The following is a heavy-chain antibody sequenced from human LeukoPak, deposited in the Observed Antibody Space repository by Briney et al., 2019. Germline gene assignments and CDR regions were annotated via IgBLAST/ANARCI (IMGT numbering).Heavy chain of an antibody. D-gene: IGHD6-13*01. CDR3: ARDRDDIAAGYFDY. J-gene: IGHJ4*02. CDR2: IIPIFGTA. V-gene: IGHV1-69*13. Sequence: SVMVSCKASGGTFSSYAISWVRQAPGQGLEWMGGIIPIFGTANYAQKFQGRVTITADESTSTAYMELSSLRSEDTAVYYCARDRDDIAAGYFDYWGQGTLVTVSS. CDR1: GGTFSSYA.